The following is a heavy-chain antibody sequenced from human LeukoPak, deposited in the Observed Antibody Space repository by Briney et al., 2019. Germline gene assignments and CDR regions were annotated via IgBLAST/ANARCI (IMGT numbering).Heavy chain of an antibody. CDR3: AREQWFRFDN. CDR2: VGNSDNHI. V-gene: IGHV3-11*01. J-gene: IGHJ4*02. CDR1: GFRVGDYY. Sequence: GGSLRLSCAASGFRVGDYYTSWIRQAPGKGLEWVAVVGNSDNHIDFADSVKGRFTISRDDAKNSVYLQMNSLRVGDTAIYYCAREQWFRFDNWGQGALVTVS. D-gene: IGHD3-22*01.